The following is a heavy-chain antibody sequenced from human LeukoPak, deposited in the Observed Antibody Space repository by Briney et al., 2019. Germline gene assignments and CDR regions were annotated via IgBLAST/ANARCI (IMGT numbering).Heavy chain of an antibody. J-gene: IGHJ4*02. CDR3: ARGASYSDYFDY. D-gene: IGHD2-21*01. V-gene: IGHV3-11*01. CDR1: GFTFSVYY. CDR2: ISSSGSTI. Sequence: GGSLRLPCAASGFTFSVYYMSWIRQAPGKGLEWVSYISSSGSTIYYADSVKGRFTISRDNAKNSLYLQMNSLRAEDTAVYYCARGASYSDYFDYWGQGTLVTVSS.